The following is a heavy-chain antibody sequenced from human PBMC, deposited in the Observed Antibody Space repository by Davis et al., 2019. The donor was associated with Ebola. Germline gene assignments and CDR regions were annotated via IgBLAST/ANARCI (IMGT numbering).Heavy chain of an antibody. CDR1: GGSISSYY. Sequence: SETLSLTCTVSGGSISSYYWSWIRQPPGKGLEWIGYIYYSGSTNYNPSLKSRVTISVDTSKNQFSLKLSSVTAADTAVYYCAREQLWLSVLDYWGQGTLVTVSS. CDR2: IYYSGST. V-gene: IGHV4-59*01. J-gene: IGHJ4*02. D-gene: IGHD5-18*01. CDR3: AREQLWLSVLDY.